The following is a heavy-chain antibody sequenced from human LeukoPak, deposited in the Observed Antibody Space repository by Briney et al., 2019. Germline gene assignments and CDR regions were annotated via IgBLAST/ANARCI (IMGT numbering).Heavy chain of an antibody. V-gene: IGHV3-21*01. Sequence: GGSLRLSCEASGLTFTNYWMTWVRQTPEKGLEWVSSISHSSTYMYYTDSVKGRFTISRDNAKNSLYLQMNSLRAEDTAVYYCARVPPTTAHSWGQGTLVTVSS. CDR1: GLTFTNYW. J-gene: IGHJ4*02. CDR3: ARVPPTTAHS. D-gene: IGHD4-17*01. CDR2: ISHSSTYM.